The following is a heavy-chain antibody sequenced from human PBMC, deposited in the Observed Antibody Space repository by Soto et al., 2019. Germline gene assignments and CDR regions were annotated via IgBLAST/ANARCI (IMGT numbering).Heavy chain of an antibody. J-gene: IGHJ6*02. CDR2: IDPSDSYT. D-gene: IGHD6-6*01. CDR1: GYSFTSYW. V-gene: IGHV5-10-1*01. Sequence: GESLKISCKGSGYSFTSYWISWVRQMPGKGLEWMGRIDPSDSYTNYSPSFQGHVTISADKSISTAYLQWSSLKASDTAMYYCARRGWEYSSSSFYYYGMDVWGQGTTVTVSS. CDR3: ARRGWEYSSSSFYYYGMDV.